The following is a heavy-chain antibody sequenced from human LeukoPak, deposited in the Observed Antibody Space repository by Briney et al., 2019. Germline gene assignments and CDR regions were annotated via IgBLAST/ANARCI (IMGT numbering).Heavy chain of an antibody. CDR1: GFTFSNYN. Sequence: PGGSLRLSCAASGFTFSNYNMNWVRQAPGKGLEWVSSTISNNNYKYYADSVKGRFTISRDNAKNSLYLQIDSLRAEDTAVYYCARALGDDFWSGYSDSWGQGTLVTVSS. D-gene: IGHD3-3*01. V-gene: IGHV3-21*01. CDR3: ARALGDDFWSGYSDS. CDR2: TISNNNYK. J-gene: IGHJ4*02.